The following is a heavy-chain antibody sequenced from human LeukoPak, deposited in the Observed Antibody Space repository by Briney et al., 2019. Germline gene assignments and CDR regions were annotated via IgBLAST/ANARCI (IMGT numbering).Heavy chain of an antibody. V-gene: IGHV1-69*04. J-gene: IGHJ4*02. Sequence: SVKVSCKASGGTFSSYAISWVRQAPGQGLEWMGRIIPILGIANYAQKFQGRVTFTADKSTRTAYMELSSLRSEDTAVYYCAREAVVAVAGTMRSFDYWGQGTLVTVSS. CDR2: IIPILGIA. D-gene: IGHD6-19*01. CDR3: AREAVVAVAGTMRSFDY. CDR1: GGTFSSYA.